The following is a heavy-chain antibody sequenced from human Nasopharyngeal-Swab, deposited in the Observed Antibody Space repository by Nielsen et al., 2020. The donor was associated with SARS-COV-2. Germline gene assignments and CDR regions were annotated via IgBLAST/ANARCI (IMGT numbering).Heavy chain of an antibody. CDR1: GFTFSSSS. J-gene: IGHJ4*02. CDR3: ARDGDYSGWELTDY. Sequence: VGSLRLSCAASGFTFSSSSMNWVRQSPCKGLEWVSSISSSSSYIYYADSVKGRFTISRDNAKNSLYLQMNSLRAEDTAVYYCARDGDYSGWELTDYWGQGTLVTVSS. D-gene: IGHD1-26*01. V-gene: IGHV3-21*01. CDR2: ISSSSSYI.